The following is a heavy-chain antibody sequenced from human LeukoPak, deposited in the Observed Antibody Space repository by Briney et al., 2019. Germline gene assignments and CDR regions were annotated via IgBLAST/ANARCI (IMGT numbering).Heavy chain of an antibody. J-gene: IGHJ4*02. V-gene: IGHV4-61*01. Sequence: SETLSLTCTVSGGSVSSDSYFGTWIRQPPGKGLEWIGYIYYSGSTNYNPSLKSRVTISLDTSKSQISLKLSSVTAADMAVYYCARGQRRLQDYWGQGTLVTVSS. CDR3: ARGQRRLQDY. CDR2: IYYSGST. CDR1: GGSVSSDSYF.